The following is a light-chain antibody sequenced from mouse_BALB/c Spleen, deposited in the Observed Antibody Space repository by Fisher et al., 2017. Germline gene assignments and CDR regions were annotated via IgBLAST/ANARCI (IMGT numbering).Light chain of an antibody. J-gene: IGKJ1*01. CDR1: SSVSY. Sequence: DIVLTQSPAIMSASPGEKVTMTCSASSSVSYMHWYQQKSGASPKLWIYSTSNLASGVPARFSGSGSGTSYSLTISSVEAEDAATYYCQQYSGYPRTFGGGTKLEIK. CDR3: QQYSGYPRT. V-gene: IGKV4-57-1*01. CDR2: STS.